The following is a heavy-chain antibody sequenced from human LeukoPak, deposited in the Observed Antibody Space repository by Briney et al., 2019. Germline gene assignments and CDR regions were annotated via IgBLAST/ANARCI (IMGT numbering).Heavy chain of an antibody. Sequence: PGGSLRLSCAASRFTFRDHFMSWIRQPRGKGLEYVSYISSSGSDTYYSDSVKGRFTVSRCNAKNSLFLQMNSLRAEDTAVYYCATAPTEDGDGSSPGYWGQGTLVTVSS. J-gene: IGHJ4*02. D-gene: IGHD4-17*01. CDR1: RFTFRDHF. CDR3: ATAPTEDGDGSSPGY. CDR2: ISSSGSDT. V-gene: IGHV3-11*04.